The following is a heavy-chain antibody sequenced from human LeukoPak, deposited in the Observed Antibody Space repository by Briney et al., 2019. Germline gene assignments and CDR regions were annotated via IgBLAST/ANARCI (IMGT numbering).Heavy chain of an antibody. D-gene: IGHD1-7*01. J-gene: IGHJ4*02. CDR3: ADWNYVHY. V-gene: IGHV3-23*01. CDR1: GFTFSNCA. Sequence: AGGSLRLSCVVSGFTFSNCAMTWVRQAPGKGLEWVSSIGGSGGDTHYADSVKGRFTISRDNFKNTLYLQMNSLRAEDTALYYCADWNYVHYWGQGTLVTVSS. CDR2: IGGSGGDT.